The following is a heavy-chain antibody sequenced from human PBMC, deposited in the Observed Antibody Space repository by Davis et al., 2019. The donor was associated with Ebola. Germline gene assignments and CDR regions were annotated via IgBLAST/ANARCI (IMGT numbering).Heavy chain of an antibody. Sequence: MPSETLSLTCTVSGGSISSYYWSWIRQHPGKGLEWIGYIYYSGSTYYNPSLKSRVTISVDTSKNQFSLKLSSVTAADTAVYYCARGGRYCSSTSCSPYNWFDPWGQGTLVTVSS. CDR1: GGSISSYY. V-gene: IGHV4-59*12. D-gene: IGHD2-2*01. CDR3: ARGGRYCSSTSCSPYNWFDP. CDR2: IYYSGST. J-gene: IGHJ5*02.